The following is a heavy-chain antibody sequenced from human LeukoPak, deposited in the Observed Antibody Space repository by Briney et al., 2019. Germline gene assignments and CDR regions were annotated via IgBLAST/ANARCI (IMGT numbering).Heavy chain of an antibody. CDR3: ARLTRSYFDY. Sequence: PGGSLRLSCAASGFTFSSFSMNWVRQPPGKGLEWIGTIYYSGSTYYNPSLKSRVTISVDTSKNQFSLKLSSVTAADTAVYYCARLTRSYFDYWGQGTLVTVSS. J-gene: IGHJ4*02. CDR1: GFTFSSFSMN. CDR2: IYYSGST. V-gene: IGHV4-39*01.